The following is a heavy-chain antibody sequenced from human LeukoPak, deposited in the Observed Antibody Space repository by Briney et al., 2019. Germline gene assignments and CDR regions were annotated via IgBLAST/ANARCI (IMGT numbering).Heavy chain of an antibody. D-gene: IGHD2-15*01. Sequence: ASVKVSCKASGYTFTSYGISWVRQAPGQGLEWMGWISAHNGNTNYAQKLQGRVTMTTDTSTSTAYMELRSLRSDDTAVYYCARDTVVVVAATAVSDYWGQGTLVTVSS. J-gene: IGHJ4*02. V-gene: IGHV1-18*01. CDR3: ARDTVVVVAATAVSDY. CDR1: GYTFTSYG. CDR2: ISAHNGNT.